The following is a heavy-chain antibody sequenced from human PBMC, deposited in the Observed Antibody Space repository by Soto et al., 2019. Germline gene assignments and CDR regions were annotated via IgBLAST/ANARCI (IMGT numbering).Heavy chain of an antibody. D-gene: IGHD2-15*01. CDR2: ISYDGSNK. J-gene: IGHJ6*02. V-gene: IGHV3-30-3*01. Sequence: QVQLVESGGGVVQPGRSLRLSCAASGFTFSSYAMHWVRQAPGKGLEWVAVISYDGSNKYYADSVKGRFTISRDNSKNTLYLQMNSLRADDTAVYYCARDEGRGCSGGSCYSYYYYGMDVWGQGTTVTVSS. CDR3: ARDEGRGCSGGSCYSYYYYGMDV. CDR1: GFTFSSYA.